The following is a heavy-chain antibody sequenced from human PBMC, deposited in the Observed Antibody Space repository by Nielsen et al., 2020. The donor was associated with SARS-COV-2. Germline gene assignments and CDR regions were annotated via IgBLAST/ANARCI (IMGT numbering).Heavy chain of an antibody. D-gene: IGHD3-3*01. V-gene: IGHV3-48*02. Sequence: GGSLRLSCAASDFTFSSYSMNWVRQAPGKGLEWVSYISSSSSTIYYADSVKGRFTISRDNAKNSLYLQMNSLRDEDTAVYYCTRLPTIFGVVTTADYWGQGTLVTVSS. CDR1: DFTFSSYS. CDR3: TRLPTIFGVVTTADY. J-gene: IGHJ4*02. CDR2: ISSSSSTI.